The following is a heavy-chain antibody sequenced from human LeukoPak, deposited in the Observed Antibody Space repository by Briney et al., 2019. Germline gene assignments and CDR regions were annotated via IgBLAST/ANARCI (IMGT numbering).Heavy chain of an antibody. Sequence: PGGSLSLSCAASGFTFSSYWMSCVRQAPGKGMEWVANMKEDGSEKNYVDSVKGRFTISRDNAQDSLYLQMNSLRAEDTAVYYCARDRGYSNFDYWGQGTLVTVSS. CDR1: GFTFSSYW. CDR2: MKEDGSEK. J-gene: IGHJ4*02. D-gene: IGHD4-11*01. V-gene: IGHV3-7*01. CDR3: ARDRGYSNFDY.